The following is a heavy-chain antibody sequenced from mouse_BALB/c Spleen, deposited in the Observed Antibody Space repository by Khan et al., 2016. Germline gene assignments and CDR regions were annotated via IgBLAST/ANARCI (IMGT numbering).Heavy chain of an antibody. CDR3: ARTPTACYTMDY. CDR2: ISYSGST. CDR1: GYSITSDYA. J-gene: IGHJ4*01. D-gene: IGHD1-2*01. Sequence: QLEESGPGLVKPSQSLSLTCTVTGYSITSDYAWNWIRQFPGNKLEWMGYISYSGSTRYYPSLKSRISITRDTSKNQFFLQLNSVTSEDTATYYCARTPTACYTMDYWGQGTSVTVSS. V-gene: IGHV3-2*02.